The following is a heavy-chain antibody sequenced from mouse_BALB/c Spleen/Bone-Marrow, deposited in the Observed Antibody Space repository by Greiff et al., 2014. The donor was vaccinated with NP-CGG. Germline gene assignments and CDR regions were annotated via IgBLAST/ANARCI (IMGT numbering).Heavy chain of an antibody. D-gene: IGHD2-3*01. J-gene: IGHJ2*01. CDR2: IRNKAYSYTT. CDR3: ARDMGGLLFDY. CDR1: GFTFTDYY. V-gene: IGHV7-3*02. Sequence: DVHLVESGGGLVQPGGSLRLSCATSGFTFTDYYMNWVRQPPGKALEWLGFIRNKAYSYTTEYSASVKGRFTISGDNSQSILYLQMNTLRAEDSATYYCARDMGGLLFDYWGQGTTLTVSS.